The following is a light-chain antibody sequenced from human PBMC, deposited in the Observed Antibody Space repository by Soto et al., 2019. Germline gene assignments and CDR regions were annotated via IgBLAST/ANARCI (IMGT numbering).Light chain of an antibody. J-gene: IGLJ3*02. CDR1: SSDIGAYNY. CDR2: EVN. V-gene: IGLV2-8*01. Sequence: QSALTQPPSASGSPGQSVTISCNGTSSDIGAYNYVSWFQQHPGEAPKLIISEVNKRPSGVPDRFSGSKSGNTASLTVSGLQAEDEADYYCTSYGGRDNLMFGGGTKPPS. CDR3: TSYGGRDNLM.